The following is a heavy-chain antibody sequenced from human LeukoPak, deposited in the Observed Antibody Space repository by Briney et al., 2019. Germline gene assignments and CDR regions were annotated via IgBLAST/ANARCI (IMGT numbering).Heavy chain of an antibody. CDR1: VGSNSSYY. Sequence: SETLALTCTVSVGSNSSYYWGWIRQPPGKGLEWIGDIYYSGSTNYNPSLKSRVTISVDTSKNQFSLKLSSMAPADTAVYDCAREFVVGAAAENWFDPWGQGTLVTVSS. CDR2: IYYSGST. J-gene: IGHJ5*02. CDR3: AREFVVGAAAENWFDP. D-gene: IGHD2-2*01. V-gene: IGHV4-59*01.